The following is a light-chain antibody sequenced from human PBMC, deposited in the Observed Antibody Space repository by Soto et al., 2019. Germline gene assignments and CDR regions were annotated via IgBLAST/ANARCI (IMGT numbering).Light chain of an antibody. CDR1: QSISSW. CDR2: KAS. J-gene: IGKJ1*01. V-gene: IGKV1-5*03. Sequence: DSQLTQSPSFLSASVGARLTITCRASQSISSWLAWYQQKPGKAPKLLIYKASSLESGVPSRFSGSASGTEFTLTISSLKPDDFATYYCQQYNSYSTFGQGTKVDIK. CDR3: QQYNSYST.